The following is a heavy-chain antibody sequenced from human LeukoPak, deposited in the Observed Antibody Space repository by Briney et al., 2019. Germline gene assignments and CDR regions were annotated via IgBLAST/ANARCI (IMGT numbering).Heavy chain of an antibody. V-gene: IGHV4-34*01. Sequence: PSETLSLTCAVYGGSFSGYYWSWIRQPPGKGLEWIGEINHSGSTNYNPSLKSRVTISVDTSKNQFSLKLSSVTAADTAVYYCAREEWELLKEGWFDPWGQGTLVTVSS. CDR3: AREEWELLKEGWFDP. CDR1: GGSFSGYY. D-gene: IGHD1-26*01. CDR2: INHSGST. J-gene: IGHJ5*02.